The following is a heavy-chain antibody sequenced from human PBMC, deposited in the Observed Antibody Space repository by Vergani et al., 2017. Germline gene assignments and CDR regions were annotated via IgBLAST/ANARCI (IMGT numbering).Heavy chain of an antibody. J-gene: IGHJ3*01. CDR3: AREYSSTSGRAFDF. D-gene: IGHD2-2*01. CDR1: GFDFSSYI. CDR2: VSTGTKSQ. V-gene: IGHV3-48*01. Sequence: DVHLAESGGGFFQPGGSLRLSCAASGFDFSSYIMNWVRQAPGKGLEWVSFVSTGTKSQSYAESVKGRFTISRDSAKNSLYLQMDSLSAEDTAVYYCAREYSSTSGRAFDFWGQGTKVTVSS.